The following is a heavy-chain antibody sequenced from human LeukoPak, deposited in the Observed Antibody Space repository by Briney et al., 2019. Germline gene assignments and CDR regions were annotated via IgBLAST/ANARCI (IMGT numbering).Heavy chain of an antibody. CDR3: ARGCQVITFFGVVTHYYMDG. CDR1: GYTFTSYD. D-gene: IGHD3-3*01. J-gene: IGHJ6*03. Sequence: ASVKVSCKASGYTFTSYDINWVRQATGQGLEWMGWMNPNSGNTGYAQKFQGRVTMTRNTSISPAYMELSSLRSEDTAVYYCARGCQVITFFGVVTHYYMDGWGKGTTVTVSS. CDR2: MNPNSGNT. V-gene: IGHV1-8*01.